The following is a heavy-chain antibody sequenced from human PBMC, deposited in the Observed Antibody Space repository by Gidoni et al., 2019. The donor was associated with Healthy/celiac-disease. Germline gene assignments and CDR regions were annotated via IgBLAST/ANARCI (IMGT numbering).Heavy chain of an antibody. CDR3: TTTPYNYYYYGMDV. J-gene: IGHJ6*02. D-gene: IGHD2-21*01. CDR2: IKSKTDGGTT. CDR1: GFTFSKAW. Sequence: EVQLVESGGGLVKPGGSLRLSCAASGFTFSKAWMNWVRQAPGKGLEWVGRIKSKTDGGTTDYAAPVKGRFTISRDDSKNTLYLQMNSLKTEDTGVYYCTTTPYNYYYYGMDVWGQGTTVTLSS. V-gene: IGHV3-15*07.